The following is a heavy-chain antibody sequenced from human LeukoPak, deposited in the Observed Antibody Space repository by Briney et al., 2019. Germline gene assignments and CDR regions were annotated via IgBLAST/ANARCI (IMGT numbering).Heavy chain of an antibody. Sequence: GGSLRLSCAASGFTFSSYWMSWVRQAPGKGLEWVANIKQDGSEKYYVDSVKGRFTISRDNAKNSLYLQVNSLRAEDTAVYYCARVRYYGSGSYSNLWFDPWGQGTLVTVSS. D-gene: IGHD3-10*01. CDR1: GFTFSSYW. J-gene: IGHJ5*02. CDR2: IKQDGSEK. V-gene: IGHV3-7*03. CDR3: ARVRYYGSGSYSNLWFDP.